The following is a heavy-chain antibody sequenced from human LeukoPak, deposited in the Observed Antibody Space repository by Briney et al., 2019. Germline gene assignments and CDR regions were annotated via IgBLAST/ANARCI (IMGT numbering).Heavy chain of an antibody. CDR1: GFTFSSYG. D-gene: IGHD4-11*01. V-gene: IGHV3-30*02. CDR2: IRYDGSNK. Sequence: GGSLRLSCAASGFTFSSYGMHWVRQAPGKGLEWVAFIRYDGSNKYYVDSVKGRFTISRDNSKNTLYLQMNSLRAEDTAVYYCAKDSFATVRGYYYYYMDVWGKGTTVTVSS. J-gene: IGHJ6*03. CDR3: AKDSFATVRGYYYYYMDV.